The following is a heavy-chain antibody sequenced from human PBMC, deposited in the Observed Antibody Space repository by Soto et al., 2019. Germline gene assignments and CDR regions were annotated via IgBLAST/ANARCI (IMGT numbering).Heavy chain of an antibody. CDR2: ISSGGSST. Sequence: GGSLRLSCAASGFTFRSCAMTWVRQVPGKGLEWVSAISSGGSSTYYADSVKGRFTISRDNSESTLYLQLNSLRAEDTAVYYCAKGSGSGWYRLLDVWGQGTTVTVSS. D-gene: IGHD6-19*01. CDR1: GFTFRSCA. J-gene: IGHJ6*02. CDR3: AKGSGSGWYRLLDV. V-gene: IGHV3-23*01.